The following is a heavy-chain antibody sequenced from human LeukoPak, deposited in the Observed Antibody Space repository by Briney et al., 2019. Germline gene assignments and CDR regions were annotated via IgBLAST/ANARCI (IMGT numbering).Heavy chain of an antibody. Sequence: SVKVSCKASGGTFSSYAISWVRQAPGQGLEWMGGIIPIFGTANYAQKFQGRVTITADKSTSTAYMELSSLRSEDTAVYYCARMRLSGYSYGYNPNFDYWGQGTLVTVSS. J-gene: IGHJ4*02. CDR1: GGTFSSYA. V-gene: IGHV1-69*06. CDR2: IIPIFGTA. CDR3: ARMRLSGYSYGYNPNFDY. D-gene: IGHD5-18*01.